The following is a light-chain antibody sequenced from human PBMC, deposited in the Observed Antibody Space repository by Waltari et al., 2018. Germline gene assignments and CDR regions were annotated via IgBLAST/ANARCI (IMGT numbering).Light chain of an antibody. CDR3: QAWDSSTLV. Sequence: SYELTQPPSVSVSPGQTASITCPGDTWGDKYACWYQQKPGQSPVLVIYQDSKRPSGIPERFSGSNSGNTATLTISGTQAMDEADYYCQAWDSSTLVFGGGTKLTVL. J-gene: IGLJ2*01. CDR2: QDS. V-gene: IGLV3-1*01. CDR1: TWGDKY.